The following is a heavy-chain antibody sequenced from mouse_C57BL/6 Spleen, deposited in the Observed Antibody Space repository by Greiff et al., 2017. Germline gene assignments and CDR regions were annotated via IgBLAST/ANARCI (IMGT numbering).Heavy chain of an antibody. CDR2: IYPGDGAT. Sequence: QVQLQQSGAELVKPGASVKISCKASGYAFSSYWMNWVKQRPGKGLEWIGQIYPGDGATNYNGKFKGKATLTADKSSSTAYMQLSSLTSEDSAVYFCARWDGYAAMDYWGQGTSVTVSS. CDR1: GYAFSSYW. J-gene: IGHJ4*01. D-gene: IGHD2-2*01. CDR3: ARWDGYAAMDY. V-gene: IGHV1-80*01.